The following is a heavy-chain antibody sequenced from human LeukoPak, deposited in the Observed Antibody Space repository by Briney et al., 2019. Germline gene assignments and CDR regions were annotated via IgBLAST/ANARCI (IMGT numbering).Heavy chain of an antibody. CDR1: GFTFSSYG. CDR3: ARDGKQHLARFYFDC. V-gene: IGHV3-30*02. CDR2: IRYDGSNK. J-gene: IGHJ4*02. D-gene: IGHD1/OR15-1a*01. Sequence: PGGSLRLSCAASGFTFSSYGMHWVRQAPGKGLEWVAFIRYDGSNKYYADSVKGRFTISRDNSKNLVSLQMNSLRAEDTALYYCARDGKQHLARFYFDCWGQGALVTVSS.